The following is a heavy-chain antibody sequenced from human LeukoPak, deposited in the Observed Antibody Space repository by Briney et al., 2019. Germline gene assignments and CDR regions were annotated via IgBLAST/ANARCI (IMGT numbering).Heavy chain of an antibody. CDR2: ISSRAATI. CDR3: AKSLEGPDWAFDI. J-gene: IGHJ3*02. D-gene: IGHD3-3*01. CDR1: GFTFSSFE. Sequence: GGSLRLSCSASGFTFSSFEMNWVRQAPGKGLEWVSSISSRAATIYYTDSVKGRFTISRDNAKNSLYLQMNSLRAEDTAVYYCAKSLEGPDWAFDIWGQGTMVTVSS. V-gene: IGHV3-48*03.